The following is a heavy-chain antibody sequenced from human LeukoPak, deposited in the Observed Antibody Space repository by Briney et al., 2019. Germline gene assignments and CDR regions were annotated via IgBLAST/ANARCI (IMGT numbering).Heavy chain of an antibody. CDR3: ARGVGTSYYYYYMDV. V-gene: IGHV1-8*03. CDR2: MNPNSGNT. Sequence: ASVKVSCKASGYTFTRFDINWVRQATGQGLEWMGWMNPNSGNTGYAQKFQGRVTITRNTSISTAYMELSSLRSDDTAVYYCARGVGTSYYYYYMDVWGKGTTVTVSS. J-gene: IGHJ6*03. CDR1: GYTFTRFD. D-gene: IGHD3-10*01.